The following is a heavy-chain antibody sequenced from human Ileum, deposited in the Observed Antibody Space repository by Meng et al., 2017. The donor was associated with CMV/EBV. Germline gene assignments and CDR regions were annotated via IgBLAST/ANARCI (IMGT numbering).Heavy chain of an antibody. D-gene: IGHD5-24*01. V-gene: IGHV3-23*01. CDR1: GITFSSYA. CDR3: AKDCRM. Sequence: SLRPSCAAYGITFSSYAMSWVRQAPGKGLEWVSAISGSGITTYYGDSVKGRFTISRDNSKNTLYLQMNSLRAEDTAVYYCAKDCRMGGQGALVTVSS. CDR2: ISGSGITT. J-gene: IGHJ4*01.